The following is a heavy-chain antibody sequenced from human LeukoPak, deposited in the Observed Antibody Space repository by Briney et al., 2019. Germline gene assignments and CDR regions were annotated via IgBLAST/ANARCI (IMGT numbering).Heavy chain of an antibody. D-gene: IGHD3/OR15-3a*01. CDR3: AKVTRTVMIFLYYFDY. CDR2: ISGSGGST. V-gene: IGHV3-23*01. Sequence: PGGTLRLSCAASGFTFSSYAMRWVRQAPGKGLEWVSAISGSGGSTYYADSVKGRFTISRDNSKNTLYLQMNSLRAEDTAVYYCAKVTRTVMIFLYYFDYWGQGALVTVSS. CDR1: GFTFSSYA. J-gene: IGHJ4*02.